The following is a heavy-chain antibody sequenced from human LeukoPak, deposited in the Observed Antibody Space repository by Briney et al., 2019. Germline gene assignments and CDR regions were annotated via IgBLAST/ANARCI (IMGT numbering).Heavy chain of an antibody. CDR3: ARESITFGGVIVSSLPFDP. D-gene: IGHD3-16*02. V-gene: IGHV4-4*07. J-gene: IGHJ5*02. Sequence: SETLSLTCTVSGGSISSYYWSWIRQPAGKGLEWIGRIYTSGSTNYNPSLKSRVTISVDTSKNQFSLKLRSVTAADTAVYYCARESITFGGVIVSSLPFDPWGQGTLVTVSS. CDR2: IYTSGST. CDR1: GGSISSYY.